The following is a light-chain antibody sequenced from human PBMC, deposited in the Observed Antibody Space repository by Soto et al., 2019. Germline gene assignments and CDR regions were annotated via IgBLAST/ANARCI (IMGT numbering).Light chain of an antibody. CDR1: QSISSY. Sequence: IQMTQSPSSLSASVGDRVTITCRASQSISSYLNWYQQKPGKAPKLLIYAASSLQSGVPSRFSGSRSGTDFTLTIISLQPEDFATYYCQQSYSTPPITFGGGTKVEIK. CDR3: QQSYSTPPIT. CDR2: AAS. V-gene: IGKV1-39*01. J-gene: IGKJ4*01.